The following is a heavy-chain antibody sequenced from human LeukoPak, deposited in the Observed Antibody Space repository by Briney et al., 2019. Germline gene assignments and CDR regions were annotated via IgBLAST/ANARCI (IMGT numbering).Heavy chain of an antibody. D-gene: IGHD2-15*01. CDR1: GGTFSSYA. CDR2: IIPIFGTA. Sequence: ASVKVSCKASGGTFSSYAISWVRQAPGQGLEWMGGIIPIFGTANYAQKFQGRVTITADKSTSTAYMELSSLRSEDTAVYYCARDRYCSGGSCYLPSTTNAFDIWGQGTLVTVSS. J-gene: IGHJ4*02. CDR3: ARDRYCSGGSCYLPSTTNAFDI. V-gene: IGHV1-69*06.